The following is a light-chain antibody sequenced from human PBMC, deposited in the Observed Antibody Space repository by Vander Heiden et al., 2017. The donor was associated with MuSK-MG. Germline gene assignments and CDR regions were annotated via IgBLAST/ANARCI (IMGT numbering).Light chain of an antibody. J-gene: IGKJ2*01. CDR1: QNMNRY. CDR3: QQPYNIPYT. CDR2: CSA. V-gene: IGKV1-39*01. Sequence: MIYPPSSLSSFVVDRLTITCRASQNMNRYLNWYQQKPGKPPTHLIYCSAAWQSGGPSRCRGSRAGTEFTLSTSSRQPEDLAAYYCQQPYNIPYTVGQGTKVX.